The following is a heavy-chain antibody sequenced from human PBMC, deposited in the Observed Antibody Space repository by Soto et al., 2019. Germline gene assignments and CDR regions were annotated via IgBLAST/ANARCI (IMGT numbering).Heavy chain of an antibody. CDR1: GLDFTSYS. CDR2: INEDSSYI. J-gene: IGHJ6*03. CDR3: VRDFGWYFRSGYMDV. Sequence: EVQLVESGGGLVKPGGSLRLSCAASGLDFTSYSMKWVSQAPGKGLELVSSINEDSSYIYYAHSLRGRFTISRDNDKESLYLQMNSLRAEDTDVYYCVRDFGWYFRSGYMDVLGDGATVTVSS. D-gene: IGHD3-3*01. V-gene: IGHV3-21*02.